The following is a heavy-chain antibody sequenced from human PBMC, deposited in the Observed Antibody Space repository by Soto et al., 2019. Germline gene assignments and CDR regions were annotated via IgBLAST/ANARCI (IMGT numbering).Heavy chain of an antibody. CDR1: GFTFSSYW. Sequence: EVQLVDSGGGLVQPGGSLRLSCEASGFTFSSYWMSWVRQAPDKGPDFVANIKEDGSVINYVDSVKGRFTISRDNVKNSVYLHMNSLRGEDTAIYYCARDPGSSAFDLWGQGTVVTVSS. V-gene: IGHV3-7*04. J-gene: IGHJ3*01. CDR3: ARDPGSSAFDL. CDR2: IKEDGSVI. D-gene: IGHD6-13*01.